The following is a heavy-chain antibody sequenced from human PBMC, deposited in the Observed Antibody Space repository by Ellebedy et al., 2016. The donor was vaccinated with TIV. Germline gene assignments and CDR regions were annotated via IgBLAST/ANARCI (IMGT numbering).Heavy chain of an antibody. CDR2: INPDGSAE. CDR1: GFTFSGYW. Sequence: GESLKISCAASGFTFSGYWMSWVRPAPGKGLEWVAHINPDGSAEYYVDSVKGRFTISRDNAKRALFLQMNSLRVDDTAVYYCVTWGQSYGRWGQGSLVTISS. J-gene: IGHJ4*02. D-gene: IGHD3-16*01. CDR3: VTWGQSYGR. V-gene: IGHV3-7*03.